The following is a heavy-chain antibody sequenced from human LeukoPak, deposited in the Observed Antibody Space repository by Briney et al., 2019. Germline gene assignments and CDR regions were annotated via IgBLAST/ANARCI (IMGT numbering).Heavy chain of an antibody. V-gene: IGHV3-33*01. J-gene: IGHJ4*02. CDR3: ARGSTYSSSWSFDY. CDR1: GFTFSSYG. Sequence: GGSLRLSCAASGFTFSSYGMHWVRQAPGKGLEWVAVIWYDGSNKYYADSVKGRFTISRDNSKNTLYLQMNSLRAEDTAVYYCARGSTYSSSWSFDYWGQGTLVTVSS. CDR2: IWYDGSNK. D-gene: IGHD6-13*01.